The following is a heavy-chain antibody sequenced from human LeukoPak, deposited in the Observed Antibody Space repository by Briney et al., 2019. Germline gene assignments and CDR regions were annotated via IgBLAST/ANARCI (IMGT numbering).Heavy chain of an antibody. J-gene: IGHJ6*03. CDR3: ARTRVPAAMNTPYYYYMDV. CDR2: INPSGGST. CDR1: GYTFTSYY. Sequence: GESLKISCKGSGYTFTSYYMHWVRQAPGQGLEWMGIINPSGGSTSYAQKFQGRVTMTRDMSTSTVYMELSSLRSEDTAVYYCARTRVPAAMNTPYYYYMDVWGKGTTVTVSS. V-gene: IGHV1-46*01. D-gene: IGHD2-2*01.